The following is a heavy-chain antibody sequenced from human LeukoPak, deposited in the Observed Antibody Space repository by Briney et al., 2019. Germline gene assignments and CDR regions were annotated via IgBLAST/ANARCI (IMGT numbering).Heavy chain of an antibody. CDR3: TTARGYCSGGSCSFVDY. CDR1: GFTFSNAW. J-gene: IGHJ4*02. V-gene: IGHV3-15*01. Sequence: NPGGSLRLSCAASGFTFSNAWMSWVRQAPGKGLEWVGRIKSKTDGGTTDYAAPVKGRFTISRDDSKNTLYLQMNSLKTEDTAVYNCTTARGYCSGGSCSFVDYWGQGTLVTVSS. D-gene: IGHD2-15*01. CDR2: IKSKTDGGTT.